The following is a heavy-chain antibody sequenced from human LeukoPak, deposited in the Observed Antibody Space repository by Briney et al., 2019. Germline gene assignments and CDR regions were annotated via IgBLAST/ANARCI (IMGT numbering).Heavy chain of an antibody. J-gene: IGHJ6*02. D-gene: IGHD3-3*01. CDR3: AKGGTIGDGITIFGVAMDV. Sequence: GGALRDSRAGSGFTFSRYARSWVRQAPGKGLEWVSAISAGGGSTYYADSVKGRFTISTDNAKNTMYLQMNSLRAEDTAVYYCAKGGTIGDGITIFGVAMDVWGQGTTVTVSS. CDR1: GFTFSRYA. CDR2: ISAGGGST. V-gene: IGHV3-23*01.